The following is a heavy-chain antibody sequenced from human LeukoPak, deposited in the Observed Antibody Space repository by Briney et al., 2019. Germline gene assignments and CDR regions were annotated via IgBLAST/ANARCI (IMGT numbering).Heavy chain of an antibody. CDR3: ASPSYPWNDSGYFDY. CDR2: IRYDGSNK. Sequence: GGSLRLSCAASGFTFSSYGMHWVRQAPGKGLEWVAFIRYDGSNKYYADSVKGRFTISRDNSKNTLYLQMNSLRAEDTAVYYCASPSYPWNDSGYFDYWGQGTLVTVSS. V-gene: IGHV3-30*02. D-gene: IGHD1-1*01. J-gene: IGHJ4*02. CDR1: GFTFSSYG.